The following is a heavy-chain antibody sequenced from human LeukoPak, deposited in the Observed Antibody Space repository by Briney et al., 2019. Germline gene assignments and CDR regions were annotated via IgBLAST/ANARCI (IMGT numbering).Heavy chain of an antibody. CDR2: IYHSGST. V-gene: IGHV4-30-2*01. Sequence: SQTLSLTCAVSGGSLSSGGYSWSRIRQPPGKGLEWIGYIYHSGSTYYNPSLKSRVTISVDRSKNQFSLKLSSVTAADTAVYYCARVPGYGDYADAFDIWGQGTMVTVSS. D-gene: IGHD4-17*01. CDR1: GGSLSSGGYS. J-gene: IGHJ3*02. CDR3: ARVPGYGDYADAFDI.